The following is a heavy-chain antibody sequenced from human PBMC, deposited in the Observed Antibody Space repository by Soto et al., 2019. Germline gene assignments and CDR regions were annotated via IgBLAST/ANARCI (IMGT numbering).Heavy chain of an antibody. V-gene: IGHV3-33*03. CDR1: GFIFNEYG. Sequence: QVQLVESGGGVDQPGRSLRLSCAASGFIFNEYGMHWVRQAPGKGLEWVAVIWYDGSNKYYADSVKGRFTFSRDNSKNTMSLQMNSLRAEDTAVYYCARWGCSGSNCNLNQRSFDLWGQGTLVTVSS. CDR3: ARWGCSGSNCNLNQRSFDL. J-gene: IGHJ4*02. CDR2: IWYDGSNK. D-gene: IGHD2-15*01.